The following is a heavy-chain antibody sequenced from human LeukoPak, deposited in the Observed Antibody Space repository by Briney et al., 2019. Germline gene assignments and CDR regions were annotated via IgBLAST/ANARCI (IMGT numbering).Heavy chain of an antibody. D-gene: IGHD2-15*01. V-gene: IGHV5-51*01. Sequence: GESLQISCKGSGYSFTSYWIGWVRQMPGKGLEWMGIIYPGDSDTRYSPSFQGQVTISADKSISTAYLQWSSLKASDTAMYYCARHAKAANNRYYYYYCMDVWGKGTTVTISS. J-gene: IGHJ6*03. CDR2: IYPGDSDT. CDR1: GYSFTSYW. CDR3: ARHAKAANNRYYYYYCMDV.